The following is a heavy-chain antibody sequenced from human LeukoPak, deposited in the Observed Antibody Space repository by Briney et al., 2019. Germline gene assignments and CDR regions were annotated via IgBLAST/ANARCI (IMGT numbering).Heavy chain of an antibody. CDR3: ARGGEVDTAMAPFDY. D-gene: IGHD5-18*01. V-gene: IGHV4-38-2*02. CDR2: IYHSGST. J-gene: IGHJ4*02. Sequence: TSETLSLTCTVSGYSISSGYYWGWIQQPPGKGLEWIGSIYHSGSTYYNPSLKSRVTISVDTSKNQFSLKLSSVTAADTAVYYCARGGEVDTAMAPFDYWGQGTLVTVSS. CDR1: GYSISSGYY.